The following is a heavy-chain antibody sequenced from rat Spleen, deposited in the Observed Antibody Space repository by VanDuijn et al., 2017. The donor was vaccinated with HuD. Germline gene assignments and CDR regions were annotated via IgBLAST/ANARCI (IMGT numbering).Heavy chain of an antibody. J-gene: IGHJ2*01. CDR2: ITNTSGRT. CDR3: ARGGFFRF. CDR1: XFTXXXYX. V-gene: IGHV5-31*01. Sequence: EVQLVESGGGLVXXGGXXKLSCVXXXFTXXXYXXXWIPQAPGKGLEWVASITNTSGRTYYPDSVKGRFTISRDTAQNTLYLQMNSLRSEDTATYYCARGGFFRFWGQGVMVTVSS. D-gene: IGHD1-6*01.